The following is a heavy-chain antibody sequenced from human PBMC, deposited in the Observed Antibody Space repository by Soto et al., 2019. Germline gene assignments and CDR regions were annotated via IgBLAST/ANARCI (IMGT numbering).Heavy chain of an antibody. J-gene: IGHJ6*02. D-gene: IGHD1-1*01. V-gene: IGHV1-69*12. CDR3: ARGTGLYYYYGMDV. CDR2: IIPIFGTA. Sequence: QVQLVQSGAEVKKPGSSVKVSCKASGGTFSSYAISWVRQAPGQGLEWMGGIIPIFGTANYAQKFQGRVTITADESTSTDYMELSSLRSEDTAVYYCARGTGLYYYYGMDVWGQGTTVTVSS. CDR1: GGTFSSYA.